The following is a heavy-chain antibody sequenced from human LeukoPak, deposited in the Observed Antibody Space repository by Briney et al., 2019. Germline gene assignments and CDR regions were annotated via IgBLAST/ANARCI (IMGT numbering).Heavy chain of an antibody. V-gene: IGHV3-48*03. J-gene: IGHJ4*02. CDR1: GFTFSSYE. D-gene: IGHD5-18*01. CDR3: ARDLEGLRGYSYGTPDDY. CDR2: ISSSGSTI. Sequence: PGGSLRLSCAASGFTFSSYEMNWVRQAPGKGLEWVSYISSSGSTIYYADSVKGRFTISRDNAKNSLYLQMNSLRAEDTAVYYCARDLEGLRGYSYGTPDDYWGQGTLVTVSS.